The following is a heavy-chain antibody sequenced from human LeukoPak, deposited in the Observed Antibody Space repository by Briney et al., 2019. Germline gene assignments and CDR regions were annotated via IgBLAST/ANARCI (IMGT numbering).Heavy chain of an antibody. J-gene: IGHJ3*02. CDR3: ARRSGDILTGYYNGADAFDI. CDR2: ISAYNGNT. CDR1: GYTFTNYG. Sequence: ASVKVSCKASGYTFTNYGISWVRQAPGQGLEWMGWISAYNGNTNYAQKLQGRVTTTTDTSTSTAYMELSSLRSEDTAVYYCARRSGDILTGYYNGADAFDIWGQGTMVTVSS. D-gene: IGHD3-9*01. V-gene: IGHV1-18*01.